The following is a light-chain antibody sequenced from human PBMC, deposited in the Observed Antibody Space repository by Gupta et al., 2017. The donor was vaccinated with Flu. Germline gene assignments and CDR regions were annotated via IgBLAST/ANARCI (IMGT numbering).Light chain of an antibody. CDR3: QQYNNWPRT. CDR1: QSVSSN. CDR2: GAS. Sequence: IVMTQSPATLSVSPGERATLPCRASQSVSSNLAWYQQKPGQAPRLLIYGASTRATGIPARFSGSGSGTEFTLTTSRLQSEDFAVYYCQQYNNWPRTFGQGTKLEIK. J-gene: IGKJ2*01. V-gene: IGKV3-15*01.